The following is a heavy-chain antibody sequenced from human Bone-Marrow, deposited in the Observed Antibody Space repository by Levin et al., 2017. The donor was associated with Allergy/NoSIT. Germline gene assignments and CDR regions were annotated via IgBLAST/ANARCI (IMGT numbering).Heavy chain of an antibody. J-gene: IGHJ4*02. CDR1: GGSFTAYY. CDR2: VFHNGAA. V-gene: IGHV4-34*12. D-gene: IGHD1/OR15-1a*01. Sequence: PSETLSLTCAVSGGSFTAYYWTWIRQPPGKGPEWIGEVFHNGAAEYNPSLSSRVTISVDKSRSHFSLNLRSVTAADTAVYYCARAKQQPLTTLDSWGQGTLVTVSS. CDR3: ARAKQQPLTTLDS.